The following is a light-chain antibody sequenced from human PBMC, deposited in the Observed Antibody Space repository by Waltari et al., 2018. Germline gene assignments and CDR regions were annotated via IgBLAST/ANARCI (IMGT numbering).Light chain of an antibody. CDR2: AAS. Sequence: DIQLTQSPSSLSASRGDRVTITCRASHSISSDLNWYQQKPGKAPKLLIYAASSLQSGVPSRFSGSGSGTDFTLTFSSLQPEDSATYYCQQSYSTPYTFGQGTKLEIK. J-gene: IGKJ2*01. V-gene: IGKV1-39*01. CDR1: HSISSD. CDR3: QQSYSTPYT.